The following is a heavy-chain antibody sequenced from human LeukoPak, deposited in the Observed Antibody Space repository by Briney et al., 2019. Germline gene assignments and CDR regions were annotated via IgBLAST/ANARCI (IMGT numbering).Heavy chain of an antibody. Sequence: ASVKVSCKASGYTFTSYAMHWVRQAPGQRLEWMGWINAGNGNTKYSQKFQGRVTITRDTSASTAYMELSSLRSEDTAVYYCARVSAGNTLFDYWGQGTLVTVSS. CDR2: INAGNGNT. V-gene: IGHV1-3*01. CDR1: GYTFTSYA. D-gene: IGHD6-13*01. J-gene: IGHJ4*02. CDR3: ARVSAGNTLFDY.